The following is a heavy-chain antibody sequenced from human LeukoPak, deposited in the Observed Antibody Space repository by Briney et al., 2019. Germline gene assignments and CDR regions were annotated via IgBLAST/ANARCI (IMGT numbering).Heavy chain of an antibody. CDR2: ISYDGNYR. V-gene: IGHV3-30*03. CDR3: TRPAPPGGIVYGFHI. J-gene: IGHJ3*02. D-gene: IGHD3-16*02. Sequence: GSSLRLSCAASGFIFTTYAMHWVRQAPGKGLEWVAIISYDGNYRNYADSVKGRFTISRDNSKNTLYLQMNSLGAEDTAVYYCTRPAPPGGIVYGFHIWGQGTMVTVSS. CDR1: GFIFTTYA.